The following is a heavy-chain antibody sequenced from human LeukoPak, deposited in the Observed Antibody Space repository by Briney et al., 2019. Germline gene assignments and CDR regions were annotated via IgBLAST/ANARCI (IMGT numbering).Heavy chain of an antibody. CDR2: ISHCGNNK. D-gene: IGHD3-3*02. Sequence: GGSLRLSCDASGFTFSSYPMHWVRQAPGKGLEWLTLISHCGNNKDYADSVKGRFTISRDNSKNTMYLQLTSLTTEDTSKYYCATGALPLGFLESIRPGNYLFNYMGVWGKGTMVIVSS. CDR1: GFTFSSYP. J-gene: IGHJ6*03. V-gene: IGHV3-30*04. CDR3: ATGALPLGFLESIRPGNYLFNYMGV.